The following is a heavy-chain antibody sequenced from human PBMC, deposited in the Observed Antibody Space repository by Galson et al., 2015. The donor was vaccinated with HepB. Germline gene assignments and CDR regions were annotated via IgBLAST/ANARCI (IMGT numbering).Heavy chain of an antibody. V-gene: IGHV5-10-1*01. Sequence: QSGAEVKMPGESLRISCQGSGYTFTSYWISWVRQMPGKGLEWVGRIDPNDPYTDYSPSFQGHVTISADKSTSTAYLHWSSLKTSDTAIYYCARSGPLSSTWHYFQYWGQGTLVTVSS. D-gene: IGHD6-13*01. CDR1: GYTFTSYW. CDR3: ARSGPLSSTWHYFQY. J-gene: IGHJ4*02. CDR2: IDPNDPYT.